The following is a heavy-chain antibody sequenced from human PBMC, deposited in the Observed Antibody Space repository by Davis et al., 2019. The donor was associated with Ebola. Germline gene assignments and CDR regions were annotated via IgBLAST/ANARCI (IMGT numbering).Heavy chain of an antibody. D-gene: IGHD6-6*01. CDR1: GLPFSRYS. Sequence: VILGGSLRLSCAASGLPFSRYSMNWVRPAPGPGLAWVPSISSSSSYIYYADSVKGRFPISRDNAKNSLYLQMNSLRAEDTAVYYCARNEFSSSWDYYGMDVWGQGTTVTVSS. V-gene: IGHV3-21*01. CDR2: ISSSSSYI. CDR3: ARNEFSSSWDYYGMDV. J-gene: IGHJ6*02.